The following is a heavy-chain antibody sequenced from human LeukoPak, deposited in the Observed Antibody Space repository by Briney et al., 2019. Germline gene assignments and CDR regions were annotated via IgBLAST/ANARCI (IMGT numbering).Heavy chain of an antibody. D-gene: IGHD3-9*01. CDR2: IRNRARDYTT. Sequence: HPGGSLRLSCAASGFMFSDHYMDWVRQPPGKGLEWVGRIRNRARDYTTEYAASVKGRFTVSRDDSKNSLYLQMNSLKTEDTAVYYCARPSGIDWSIDYFDYWGQGTLVTVSS. CDR3: ARPSGIDWSIDYFDY. V-gene: IGHV3-72*01. CDR1: GFMFSDHY. J-gene: IGHJ4*02.